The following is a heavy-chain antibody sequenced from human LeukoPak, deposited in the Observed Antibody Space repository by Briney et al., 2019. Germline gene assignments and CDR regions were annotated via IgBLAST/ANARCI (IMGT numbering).Heavy chain of an antibody. J-gene: IGHJ4*02. D-gene: IGHD2-15*01. CDR2: IRYDGSNK. CDR3: AKDVGYCSGGSCYYSDY. CDR1: GFTFSSYG. V-gene: IGHV3-30*02. Sequence: GGSLRLSCAAPGFTFSSYGMHWVRQAPGKGLEWVAFIRYDGSNKYYADSVKGRFTISRDNSKNTLYLQMNSLRAEDTAVYYCAKDVGYCSGGSCYYSDYWGQGTLVTVSS.